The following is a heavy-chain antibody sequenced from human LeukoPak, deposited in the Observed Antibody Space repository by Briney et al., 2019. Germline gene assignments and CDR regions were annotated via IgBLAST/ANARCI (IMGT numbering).Heavy chain of an antibody. V-gene: IGHV3-48*04. CDR3: ARARVLGGGENFDY. CDR1: GFTFSRYT. Sequence: GGSLRLSCAASGFTFSRYTMNWVRQAPGKGLEWVSYISGSSSSGSTIYYSDSVRGRSTISRDNANNSLYLQTNSLRAEDTAIYYCARARVLGGGENFDYWGQGTLVTVSS. CDR2: ISGSSSSGSTI. D-gene: IGHD2-8*02. J-gene: IGHJ4*02.